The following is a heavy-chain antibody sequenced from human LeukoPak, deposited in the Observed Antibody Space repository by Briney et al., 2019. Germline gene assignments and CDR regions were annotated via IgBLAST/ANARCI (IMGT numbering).Heavy chain of an antibody. J-gene: IGHJ4*02. D-gene: IGHD1-1*01. CDR1: GFTFSSYA. Sequence: GGSLRLSCAASGFTFSSYAMHWVRQAPGKGLEWVAVISYDGSNKYYADSVKGRFTISRDNSKNTLYLQMNSLRAEDTAVYYCAKDRIPSFNLEPPYYWGQGTLVTVSS. CDR2: ISYDGSNK. V-gene: IGHV3-30-3*01. CDR3: AKDRIPSFNLEPPYY.